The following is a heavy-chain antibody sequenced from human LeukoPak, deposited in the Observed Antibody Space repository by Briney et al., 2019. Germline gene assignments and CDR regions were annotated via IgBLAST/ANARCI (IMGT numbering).Heavy chain of an antibody. V-gene: IGHV4-61*02. CDR1: GDSISSGDYY. CDR2: ISSSGST. Sequence: SETLSLTCTVSGDSISSGDYYWSWIRQPAGKGLEWIGRISSSGSTNYNPSLKSRVTISVDTSKNQFSLKVTSVTAADTAVYYCARHYSYYGSGTYFDSWGQGTLVTVSS. J-gene: IGHJ4*02. D-gene: IGHD3-10*01. CDR3: ARHYSYYGSGTYFDS.